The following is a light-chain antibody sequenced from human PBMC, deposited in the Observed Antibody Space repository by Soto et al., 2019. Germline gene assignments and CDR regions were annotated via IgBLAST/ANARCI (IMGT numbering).Light chain of an antibody. CDR3: SSYTSSSTLYV. Sequence: QSALTQPASVSGSPGQSITISCTGTSSDVGGYNYVSWYQQHPGKAPKLMIYDVSNRPSGVSNRFSGSKSGNTASPTISGLQAEDXXDYYCSSYTSSSTLYVFGTGTKVTVL. J-gene: IGLJ1*01. CDR1: SSDVGGYNY. V-gene: IGLV2-14*01. CDR2: DVS.